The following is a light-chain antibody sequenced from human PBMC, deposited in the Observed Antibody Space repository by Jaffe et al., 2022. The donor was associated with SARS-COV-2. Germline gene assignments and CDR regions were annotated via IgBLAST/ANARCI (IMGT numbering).Light chain of an antibody. Sequence: EIVLTQSPATLSVSPGERATLFCRASQSVGSNLAWHQQKPGQAPRLLIYGASTRATGIPDRFSGSGSGTEFTLTINSLQSEDFAVYYCQQSNNWLYTFGQGTKLQIK. V-gene: IGKV3-15*01. CDR3: QQSNNWLYT. CDR1: QSVGSN. J-gene: IGKJ2*01. CDR2: GAS.